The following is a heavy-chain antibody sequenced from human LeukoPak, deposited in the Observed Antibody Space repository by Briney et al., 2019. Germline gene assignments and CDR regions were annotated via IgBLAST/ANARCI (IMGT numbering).Heavy chain of an antibody. J-gene: IGHJ4*02. D-gene: IGHD3-3*01. CDR2: MNPNSGNT. CDR3: ARGLTIFGVVSMDDY. CDR1: GYTFTSYD. V-gene: IGHV1-8*03. Sequence: ASVKVSCKASGYTFTSYDINWVRQATGQGLEWMGWMNPNSGNTGYAQKFQGRVTITRNTSISTAYMELSSLRSEDTAVYYCARGLTIFGVVSMDDYWGQGTLVTVSS.